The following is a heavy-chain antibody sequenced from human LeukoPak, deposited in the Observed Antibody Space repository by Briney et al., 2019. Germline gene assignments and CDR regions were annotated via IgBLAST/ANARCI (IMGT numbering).Heavy chain of an antibody. CDR1: GFAFSSYD. J-gene: IGHJ4*02. CDR2: IGSSGSAI. Sequence: PGGSLRLFCAVSGFAFSSYDMNWVRQAPGKGLEWVSYIGSSGSAIYYADSAKGRFTISRDNARNSLYLQMNSLRVEDTAVYYCARVGYYWNLFDYWGQGTLVTVSS. V-gene: IGHV3-48*03. D-gene: IGHD1-20*01. CDR3: ARVGYYWNLFDY.